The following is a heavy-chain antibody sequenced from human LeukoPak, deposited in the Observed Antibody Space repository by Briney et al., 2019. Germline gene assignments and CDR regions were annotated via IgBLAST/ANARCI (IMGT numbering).Heavy chain of an antibody. J-gene: IGHJ4*02. Sequence: GGSLRLSCVASGFTFSSYAMSWVRQAPGKGLDWVSGISGSGTDTYYADSVKGRFTISRDNSKNTLYLQMNSLRAEDTAVYYCAKAAGYSSQTAYYWGQGTLVTVSS. CDR2: ISGSGTDT. V-gene: IGHV3-23*01. CDR1: GFTFSSYA. CDR3: AKAAGYSSQTAYY. D-gene: IGHD6-13*01.